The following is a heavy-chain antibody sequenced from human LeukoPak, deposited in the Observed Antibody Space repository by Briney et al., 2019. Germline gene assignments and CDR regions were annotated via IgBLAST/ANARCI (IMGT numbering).Heavy chain of an antibody. CDR1: GGSISSGGYY. V-gene: IGHV4-31*03. CDR3: ARDCSSASGYSY. D-gene: IGHD2-2*01. CDR2: IYYSGST. J-gene: IGHJ4*02. Sequence: SETLSLTCTVSGGSISSGGYYWSWIRQHPGKGLEWIGYIYYSGSTYYNPSLKSRVAISVDTSKNQFSLKLSSATAADTAVYYCARDCSSASGYSYWGQGTLVTVSS.